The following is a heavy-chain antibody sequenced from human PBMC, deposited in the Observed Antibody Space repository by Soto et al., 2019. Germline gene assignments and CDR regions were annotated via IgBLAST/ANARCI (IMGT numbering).Heavy chain of an antibody. D-gene: IGHD3-3*01. Sequence: ASVKVSCKGSGYTFTGYYMHWGRQAPGQGLEWMGWIYPNSGGTNYAKNCQGRVTMTRDTSISTAYMEVSRLRSDDTAVYYCARRPSGYDFWSGYTYYFDFWGQGTLVTVSS. J-gene: IGHJ4*02. CDR2: IYPNSGGT. CDR3: ARRPSGYDFWSGYTYYFDF. CDR1: GYTFTGYY. V-gene: IGHV1-2*02.